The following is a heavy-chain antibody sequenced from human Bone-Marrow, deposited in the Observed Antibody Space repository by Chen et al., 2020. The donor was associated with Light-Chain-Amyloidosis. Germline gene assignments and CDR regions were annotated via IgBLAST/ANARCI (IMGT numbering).Heavy chain of an antibody. CDR2: LKSEADGGTQ. J-gene: IGHJ4*02. V-gene: IGHV3-15*01. D-gene: IGHD2-8*01. Sequence: EVQLVESGGDLVKPGGSLRLSCGVSGLTFKNAWMSWVRQAPGKGLEWIGRLKSEADGGTQEYATPVQGRFTISRDELTKTFLQHMRSLKTEETAVYFCAKDVTCTNGVCPAPLEVWGQGTPVTVYS. CDR1: GLTFKNAW. CDR3: AKDVTCTNGVCPAPLEV.